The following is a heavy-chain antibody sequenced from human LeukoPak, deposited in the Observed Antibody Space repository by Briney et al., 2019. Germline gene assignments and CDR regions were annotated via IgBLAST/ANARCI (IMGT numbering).Heavy chain of an antibody. CDR2: IISDSYI. CDR1: GFTFSHYA. D-gene: IGHD3-3*01. V-gene: IGHV3-69-1*01. Sequence: PGGSLRLSCAASGFTFSHYAMNWVRQAPGKGLEWISSIISDSYIYYADSVQGRFTISRDNARNSLYLQMNSLGVEDTAVYYCARRDEAYDSIDYWGQGTLVTVSS. CDR3: ARRDEAYDSIDY. J-gene: IGHJ4*02.